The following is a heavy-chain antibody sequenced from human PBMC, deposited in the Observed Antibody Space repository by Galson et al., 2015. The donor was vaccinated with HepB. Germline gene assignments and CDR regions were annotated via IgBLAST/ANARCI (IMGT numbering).Heavy chain of an antibody. J-gene: IGHJ3*02. CDR3: ARDRDYGGKRAFDI. D-gene: IGHD4-23*01. CDR1: GYTFTGYY. V-gene: IGHV1-2*06. Sequence: SVKVSCKASGYTFTGYYMHWVRQAPGQGLEWMGRINPNSGGTNYAQKFQGRVTMTRDASISTAYMELSRLRSDDTAVYYCARDRDYGGKRAFDIWGQGTMVTVSS. CDR2: INPNSGGT.